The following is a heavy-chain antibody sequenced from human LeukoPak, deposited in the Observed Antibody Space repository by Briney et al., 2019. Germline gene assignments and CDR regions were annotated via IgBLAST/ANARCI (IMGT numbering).Heavy chain of an antibody. V-gene: IGHV3-9*01. CDR3: AGDDSSNEGIDY. Sequence: SLTLSCAASGFTFGDYAMHWLRQAPGEGVEWVSGISRNSGSIGYADSEKGRFTISRDNAKNSLYLQMNSLRAEDTAVYYWAGDDSSNEGIDYWGQGTLVTVSS. D-gene: IGHD6-13*01. J-gene: IGHJ4*02. CDR1: GFTFGDYA. CDR2: ISRNSGSI.